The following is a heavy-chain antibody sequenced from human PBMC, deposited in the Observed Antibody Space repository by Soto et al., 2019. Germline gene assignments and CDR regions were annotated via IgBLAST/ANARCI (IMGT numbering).Heavy chain of an antibody. D-gene: IGHD1-26*01. CDR2: IDYSGST. CDR1: GGSISSYD. V-gene: IGHV4-59*01. J-gene: IGHJ4*02. CDR3: ARVKLRERWIQPFNC. Sequence: PSETLCLTGTVAGGSISSYDGSWIRQPPGKGLEGIWYIDYSGSTSYNPSLKSRVTISGDTSNNQFSLKLSSFTPADTAVYYVARVKLRERWIQPFNCWDKGTLVTAYS.